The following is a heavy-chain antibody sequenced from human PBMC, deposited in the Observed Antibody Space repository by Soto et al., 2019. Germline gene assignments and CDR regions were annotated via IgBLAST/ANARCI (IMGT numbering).Heavy chain of an antibody. V-gene: IGHV2-70*04. D-gene: IGHD4-17*01. Sequence: SGPTLVNPTQTLTLTCTFSGFSLSTSGMRVSWIRQPPGKALEWLARIDWDGDKFYSTSLKTRLTISKDTSKNQVVLTMTNMDPVDTATYHCERKSYGNAGLDVWGQGTTVTVSS. J-gene: IGHJ6*02. CDR3: ERKSYGNAGLDV. CDR2: IDWDGDK. CDR1: GFSLSTSGMR.